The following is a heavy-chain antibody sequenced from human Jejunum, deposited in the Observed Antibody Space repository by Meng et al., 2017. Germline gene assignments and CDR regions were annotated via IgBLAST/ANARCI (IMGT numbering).Heavy chain of an antibody. CDR3: ARGGNGGRLGDNWFDP. CDR1: GGSINGSTYY. D-gene: IGHD2-8*01. V-gene: IGHV4-39*01. CDR2: IYYPSIT. J-gene: IGHJ5*02. Sequence: QMQLQESGPGLVKPSETLSLICTVSGGSINGSTYYWGWIRQPPGKALELVGFIYYPSITYYNPSLKSRVTISADTSKNQFSLRLTSVTAADTAIYYCARGGNGGRLGDNWFDPWGQGTLVTVSS.